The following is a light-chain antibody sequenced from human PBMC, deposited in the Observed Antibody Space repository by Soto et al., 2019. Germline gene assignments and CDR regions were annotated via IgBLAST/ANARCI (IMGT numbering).Light chain of an antibody. V-gene: IGKV1-5*01. Sequence: TQSPATLSLSPGERATLSCRASQSVSYWLAWYQQKPGKAPKLLIHDASSLESGVPSRFRGGGSGQEFTLTISGLQPDDFATYYCQQYGFSFGPGTKVEMK. CDR1: QSVSYW. CDR3: QQYGFS. CDR2: DAS. J-gene: IGKJ3*01.